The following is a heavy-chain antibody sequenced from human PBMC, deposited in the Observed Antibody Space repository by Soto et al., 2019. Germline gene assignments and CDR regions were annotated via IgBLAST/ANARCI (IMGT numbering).Heavy chain of an antibody. CDR1: GYTFTGYY. J-gene: IGHJ6*02. D-gene: IGHD2-2*01. CDR3: ARVISVPAARGNYYYYYGMDV. Sequence: GASVKVSCKASGYTFTGYYMHWVRQAPGQGLEWMGWINPNSGGTNYAQKFQGRVTMTRDTSISTAYMELSRLRSDDTAVCYCARVISVPAARGNYYYYYGMDVWGQGTTVTVSS. CDR2: INPNSGGT. V-gene: IGHV1-2*02.